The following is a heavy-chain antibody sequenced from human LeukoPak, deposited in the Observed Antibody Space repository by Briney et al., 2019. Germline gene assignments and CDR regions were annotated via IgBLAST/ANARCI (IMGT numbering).Heavy chain of an antibody. D-gene: IGHD3-10*01. CDR3: AKDHLGIEGFGELSDEFDY. Sequence: GGSLRLSCAASGFTFSNYAMTWVRQAPGQGLEWVSAITSTGGSTSYADSVKGRFTISRDNSKYTLYLQMKSLRGDDTAVYYCAKDHLGIEGFGELSDEFDYWGQGTLVTVSS. CDR2: ITSTGGST. CDR1: GFTFSNYA. V-gene: IGHV3-23*01. J-gene: IGHJ4*02.